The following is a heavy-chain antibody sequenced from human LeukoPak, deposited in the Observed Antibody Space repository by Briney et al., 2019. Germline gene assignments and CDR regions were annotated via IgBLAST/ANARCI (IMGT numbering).Heavy chain of an antibody. Sequence: PGGSLRLSCAASAFTFSYYWMHWVRQAPGKGLVWVSRIKSDGSITEYADSVKGRFTISRDNAKNTLYLQMNSLRAEDTAVYYCARDLSYSGIDYWGQGTLVTVSS. CDR2: IKSDGSIT. CDR1: AFTFSYYW. J-gene: IGHJ4*02. CDR3: ARDLSYSGIDY. D-gene: IGHD1-26*01. V-gene: IGHV3-74*01.